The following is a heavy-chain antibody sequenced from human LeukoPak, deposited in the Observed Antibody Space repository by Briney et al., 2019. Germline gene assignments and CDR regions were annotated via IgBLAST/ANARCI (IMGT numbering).Heavy chain of an antibody. D-gene: IGHD6-13*01. CDR1: GGSISSYY. J-gene: IGHJ4*02. CDR3: ARAAAGTSLTNFDY. V-gene: IGHV4-4*07. CDR2: IYTSGST. Sequence: SETLSLTCNVSGGSISSYYWSWIRQPAGKGLEWIGRIYTSGSTNYNPSLKSRVTMSVDTSKNQFSLKLSSVTAADTAVYYCARAAAGTSLTNFDYWGQGTLVTVSS.